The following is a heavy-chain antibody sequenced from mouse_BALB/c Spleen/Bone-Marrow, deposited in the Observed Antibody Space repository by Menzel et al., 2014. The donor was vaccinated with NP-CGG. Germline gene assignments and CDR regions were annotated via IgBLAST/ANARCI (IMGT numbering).Heavy chain of an antibody. V-gene: IGHV14-3*02. CDR2: IDSENGTT. Sequence: VQLQQSGAELVKPGASVKLSCTASGFNIKDTYIHWVKQRPEQGLEWIGRIDSENGTTKYDPKFQGKATFTTDTSSTTSYMHLSSLTSEDTADYCGARRGDYCVAWFAYWGQGTMVTVSA. CDR1: GFNIKDTY. D-gene: IGHD1-1*01. CDR3: ARRGDYCVAWFAY. J-gene: IGHJ3*01.